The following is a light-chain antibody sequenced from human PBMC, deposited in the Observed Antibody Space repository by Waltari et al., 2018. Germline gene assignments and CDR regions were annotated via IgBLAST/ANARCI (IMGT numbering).Light chain of an antibody. Sequence: EIVLTQSPATLSLSPGERATLSCRARQRVSSYLAGYQQKPGQAPRLLIYDASNRATGIPARFSGSGSGTDFTLTISSLEPEDFAVYYCQQRSNWPRTFGQGTKVEIK. CDR1: QRVSSY. V-gene: IGKV3-11*01. J-gene: IGKJ1*01. CDR3: QQRSNWPRT. CDR2: DAS.